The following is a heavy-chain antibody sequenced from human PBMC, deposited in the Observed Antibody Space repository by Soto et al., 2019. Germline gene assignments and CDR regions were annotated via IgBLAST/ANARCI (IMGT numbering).Heavy chain of an antibody. CDR2: IIPIFGTA. Sequence: QVQLVQSGAEVKKPGSSVKVSCKASGGTFSSYAISWVRQAPGQGLEWMGGIIPIFGTANYAQKFQGRVTITADESTSTAYMELSSLRSEDTAVYYCARARIAVAGIHYYYYGMDVWGQGTTVTVSS. J-gene: IGHJ6*02. D-gene: IGHD6-19*01. V-gene: IGHV1-69*01. CDR3: ARARIAVAGIHYYYYGMDV. CDR1: GGTFSSYA.